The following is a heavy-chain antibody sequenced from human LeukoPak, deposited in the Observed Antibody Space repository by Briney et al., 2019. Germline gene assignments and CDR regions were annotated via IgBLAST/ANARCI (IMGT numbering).Heavy chain of an antibody. Sequence: ASVKVSCKASGYTFTSYYMHWVRQAPGQGLEWMGIINPSGGSTSYAQKFQGRVTMTRDTSTSTVYMELRSLKSDDTAVYYCARDLPAGMAARPPYQLDYWGQGTRVTVSS. D-gene: IGHD6-6*01. CDR2: INPSGGST. J-gene: IGHJ4*02. CDR3: ARDLPAGMAARPPYQLDY. CDR1: GYTFTSYY. V-gene: IGHV1-46*01.